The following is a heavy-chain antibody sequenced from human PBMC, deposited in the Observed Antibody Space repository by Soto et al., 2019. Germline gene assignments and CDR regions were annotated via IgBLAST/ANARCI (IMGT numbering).Heavy chain of an antibody. Sequence: PSETLSLTCTVSGGSISSGGYYWSWIRQHPGKGLEWIGYIYYSGSTYYNPSLKSRVTISVDTSKNQFSLKLSSVTAEDTAVYYCARDPVPHQAKLELPVGWFDPWGQGTLVTVSS. CDR1: GGSISSGGYY. V-gene: IGHV4-31*03. J-gene: IGHJ5*02. D-gene: IGHD1-7*01. CDR3: ARDPVPHQAKLELPVGWFDP. CDR2: IYYSGST.